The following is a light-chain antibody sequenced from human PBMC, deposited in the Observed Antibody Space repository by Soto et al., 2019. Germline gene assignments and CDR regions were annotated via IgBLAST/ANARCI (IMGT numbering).Light chain of an antibody. Sequence: DIQMTQSPSSVSASVGDRVTITCRASQGISSRLAWYQQKPGKAPNLLIYAASSLQSGVPSRLSGSGSETDFTLTIGSLQPEDFATDYCQQSNSFPRTIGGGTKVEIK. CDR2: AAS. CDR1: QGISSR. V-gene: IGKV1-12*01. J-gene: IGKJ4*01. CDR3: QQSNSFPRT.